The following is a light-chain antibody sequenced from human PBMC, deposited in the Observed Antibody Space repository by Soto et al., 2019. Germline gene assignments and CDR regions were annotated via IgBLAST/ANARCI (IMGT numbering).Light chain of an antibody. CDR2: DAS. V-gene: IGKV1-5*01. J-gene: IGKJ1*01. Sequence: DIQMTQSPATLSASVGDRVTITCRASQSISNWLAWYQQKPGKAPNLLIYDASSLESGVPSRFSGSGSGTEFTLTISSLQPDDFATYYCQQYSNYPWTFGQGTKVDIK. CDR3: QQYSNYPWT. CDR1: QSISNW.